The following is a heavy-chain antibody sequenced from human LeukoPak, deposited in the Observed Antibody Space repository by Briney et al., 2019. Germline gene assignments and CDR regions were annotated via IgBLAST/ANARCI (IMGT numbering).Heavy chain of an antibody. D-gene: IGHD3-9*01. Sequence: SETLSLTCTVSGGSISSYYWSWIRQPPGKGLEWIGYIYYSGSTNYNPSLKSRVTISVDTSKNQFSLKLSSVTAADTAVYYCARHVGAYYDILTGYYKLRAFDIWGQGTMATVSS. J-gene: IGHJ3*02. CDR3: ARHVGAYYDILTGYYKLRAFDI. V-gene: IGHV4-59*08. CDR1: GGSISSYY. CDR2: IYYSGST.